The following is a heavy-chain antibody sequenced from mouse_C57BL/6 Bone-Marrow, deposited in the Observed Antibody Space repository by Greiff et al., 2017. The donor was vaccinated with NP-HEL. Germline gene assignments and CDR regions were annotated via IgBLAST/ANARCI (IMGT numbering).Heavy chain of an antibody. CDR3: ARWPSITTVVAGDY. J-gene: IGHJ2*01. D-gene: IGHD1-1*01. Sequence: QVQLKQSGPELVKPGASVKLSCKASGYTFTSYDINWVKQRPGQGLEWIGWIYPRDGSTKYNEKFKGKATLTVDTSSSTAYMELHSLTSEDSAVYFCARWPSITTVVAGDYWGQGTTLTVSS. V-gene: IGHV1-85*01. CDR1: GYTFTSYD. CDR2: IYPRDGST.